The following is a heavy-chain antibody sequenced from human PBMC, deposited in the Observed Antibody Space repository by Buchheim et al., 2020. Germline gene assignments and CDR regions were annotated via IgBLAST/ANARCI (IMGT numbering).Heavy chain of an antibody. CDR1: GGSISSGSYY. Sequence: QVQLQESGPGLVKPSQTLSLTCTVSGGSISSGSYYWSWIRQPAGKGLEWIGRIYTSGSTNYNPSLKSRVTISVDTSQNQFSLKLSSVTAADTAVYYCASTGYYYYYGMDVWGQGTT. CDR2: IYTSGST. CDR3: ASTGYYYYYGMDV. J-gene: IGHJ6*02. D-gene: IGHD4-17*01. V-gene: IGHV4-61*02.